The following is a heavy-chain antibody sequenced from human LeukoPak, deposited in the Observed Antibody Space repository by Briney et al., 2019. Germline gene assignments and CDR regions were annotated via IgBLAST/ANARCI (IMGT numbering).Heavy chain of an antibody. Sequence: GGSLRLSCAVSGYTFSSHGMHWVRQAPGKGLEWLSYVSSGSSYTNYADSVKGRFTISRDNAKNSLYLQMNSLRDEDTAVYYCARVDWMIGAFDIWGQGTMVTVSS. CDR2: VSSGSSYT. V-gene: IGHV3-21*05. D-gene: IGHD3-22*01. CDR3: ARVDWMIGAFDI. CDR1: GYTFSSHG. J-gene: IGHJ3*02.